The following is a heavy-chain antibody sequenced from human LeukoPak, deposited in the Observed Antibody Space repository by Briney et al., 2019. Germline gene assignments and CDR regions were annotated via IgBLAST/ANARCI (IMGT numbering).Heavy chain of an antibody. CDR1: EYSFTNYW. V-gene: IGHV5-51*01. J-gene: IGHJ4*02. Sequence: GESLKISCQGSEYSFTNYWIGWVRQMPGKGLEWMGIIYPGDSDTRYSPSFQGQVTISADKSISTAYLQWSSLKASDTAIYYCARRTDRAFWYLDYWGQGTLVTVSS. CDR3: ARRTDRAFWYLDY. CDR2: IYPGDSDT.